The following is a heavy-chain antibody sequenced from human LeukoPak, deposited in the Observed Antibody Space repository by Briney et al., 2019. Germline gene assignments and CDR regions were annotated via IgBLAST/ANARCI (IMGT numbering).Heavy chain of an antibody. CDR1: GFTFSNYG. CDR3: ARPRGWERRWYFDL. Sequence: GGSLRLSCAASGFTFSNYGMNWVRQAPGKGLEWFSSISSSGTYIYYADSMKGRFTISRDNAKNSLYLQMDSLRAEDTAVYYCARPRGWERRWYFDLWGRGTLVTVSS. V-gene: IGHV3-21*01. D-gene: IGHD1-26*01. CDR2: ISSSGTYI. J-gene: IGHJ2*01.